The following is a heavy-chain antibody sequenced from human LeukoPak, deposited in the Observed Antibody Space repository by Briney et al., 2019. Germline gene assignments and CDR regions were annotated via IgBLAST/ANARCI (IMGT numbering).Heavy chain of an antibody. CDR1: GYTFTSYG. J-gene: IGHJ5*02. D-gene: IGHD6-13*01. V-gene: IGHV1-18*01. CDR2: ISAYNGNT. CDR3: AITSSLNWFDP. Sequence: ASVKVSCKASGYTFTSYGISWVRQAPRQGLEWMGWISAYNGNTNYAQKLQGRVTMTTDTSTSTAYMELRSLRSDDTAVYYCAITSSLNWFDPWGQGTLVTVSS.